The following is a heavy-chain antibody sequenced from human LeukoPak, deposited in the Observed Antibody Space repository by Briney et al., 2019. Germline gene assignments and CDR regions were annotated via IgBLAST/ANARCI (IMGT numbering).Heavy chain of an antibody. CDR1: GFTFSSYG. J-gene: IGHJ4*02. V-gene: IGHV3-33*01. CDR2: IWYDGSNK. Sequence: GRSLRLSCAASGFTFSSYGMHWVRQAPGKGVEWVAVIWYDGSNKYYADSVKGRFTISRDNSKNTLYLQMNSLRAEDTAVYYCARDSVGFDYWGQGTLVTVSS. CDR3: ARDSVGFDY.